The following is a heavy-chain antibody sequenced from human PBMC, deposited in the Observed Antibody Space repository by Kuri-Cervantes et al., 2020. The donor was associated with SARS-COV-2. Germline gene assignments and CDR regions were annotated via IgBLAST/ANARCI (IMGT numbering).Heavy chain of an antibody. Sequence: GTLTLTCAASGFTFSSYAMSWVRQAPGKGLEWVSAISGSGGSTYYADSVKGRFTTSRDNYKNTLYLQMNSLRYEDTAVYYCAGQYSSSWNYWGQGTLVTVSS. CDR2: ISGSGGST. V-gene: IGHV3-23*01. CDR1: GFTFSSYA. CDR3: AGQYSSSWNY. J-gene: IGHJ4*02. D-gene: IGHD6-13*01.